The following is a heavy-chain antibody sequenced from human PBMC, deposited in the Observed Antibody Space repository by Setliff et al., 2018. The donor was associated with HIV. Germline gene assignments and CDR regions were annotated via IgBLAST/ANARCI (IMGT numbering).Heavy chain of an antibody. CDR2: IYWDDDK. CDR1: GFLFNTNRVG. D-gene: IGHD7-27*01. V-gene: IGHV2-5*02. Sequence: SGPTLVNPTQTLTLTCTFSGFLFNTNRVGVGWIRQPPGKALEWLALIYWDDDKRYSPSLKSRLTITKGTSKNQVVLTMTNMDPVDTATYYCAHNINWGSDWYFDLWGRGTLVTVSS. CDR3: AHNINWGSDWYFDL. J-gene: IGHJ2*01.